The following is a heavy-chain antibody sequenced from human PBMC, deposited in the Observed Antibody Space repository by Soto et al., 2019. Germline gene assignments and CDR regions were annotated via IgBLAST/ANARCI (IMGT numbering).Heavy chain of an antibody. D-gene: IGHD5-18*01. CDR2: ISGSGGST. CDR3: AKDVGYSYNFYYYYGMDV. J-gene: IGHJ6*02. V-gene: IGHV3-23*01. CDR1: GFTFSSYA. Sequence: EVQLLESGGGLVQPGGSLRLSCAASGFTFSSYAMRWVRQAPGKGLEWVSAISGSGGSTYYADSVKGRFTISRDNSKNTLYLQMNSLRAEDTAVYYCAKDVGYSYNFYYYYGMDVWGQGTTVTVSS.